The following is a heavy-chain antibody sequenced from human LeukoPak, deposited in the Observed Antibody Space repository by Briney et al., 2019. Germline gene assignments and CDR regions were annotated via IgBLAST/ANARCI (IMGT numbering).Heavy chain of an antibody. CDR1: GGSFSGYY. V-gene: IGHV4-34*01. Sequence: SETLSLTCAVYGGSFSGYYWGWIRQPPGKGLEWIGEINHSGSTNYNPSLKSRVTISVDTSKNQFSLKLSSVTAADTAVYYCARGVTLVVAVYYCYMDVWGKGTTVTVSS. CDR2: INHSGST. CDR3: ARGVTLVVAVYYCYMDV. D-gene: IGHD2-15*01. J-gene: IGHJ6*03.